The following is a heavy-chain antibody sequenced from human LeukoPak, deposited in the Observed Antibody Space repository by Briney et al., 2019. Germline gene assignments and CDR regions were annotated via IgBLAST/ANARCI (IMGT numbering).Heavy chain of an antibody. Sequence: GGSLRLSCKAPGFTVSNHYMNWFRQAPGKGLEWVALIYSVGTTNYADSVKGRFTISRDNSKNTLYLQMTNVRVEDTAVYYCARDPPGIAASVSGGWGQGTLVTVSS. V-gene: IGHV3-53*01. CDR2: IYSVGTT. CDR1: GFTVSNHY. CDR3: ARDPPGIAASVSGG. J-gene: IGHJ4*02. D-gene: IGHD6-13*01.